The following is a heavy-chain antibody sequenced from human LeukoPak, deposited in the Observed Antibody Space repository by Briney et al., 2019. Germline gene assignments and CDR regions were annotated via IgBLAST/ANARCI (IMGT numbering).Heavy chain of an antibody. CDR1: GGSVSSGSYY. CDR2: IYYSGST. CDR3: ASLRCSGGSCYNSRRYFDY. V-gene: IGHV4-61*01. D-gene: IGHD2-15*01. Sequence: PSETLSLTCTVSGGSVSSGSYYWSWIRQPPGKGLEWIGYIYYSGSTNYNPSLKSRVTISVDTSKNQFSLKLSSVTAADTAVYYCASLRCSGGSCYNSRRYFDYWGQGTLVTVSS. J-gene: IGHJ4*02.